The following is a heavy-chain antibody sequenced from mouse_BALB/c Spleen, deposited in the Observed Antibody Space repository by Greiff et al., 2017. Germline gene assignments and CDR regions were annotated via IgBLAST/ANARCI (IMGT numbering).Heavy chain of an antibody. CDR1: GFTFNTNA. D-gene: IGHD2-14*01. Sequence: EAGGGLVQPKGSLKLSCAASGFTFNTNAMNWVRQAPGKGLEWVARIRSKSNNYATYYADSVKDRFTISRDDSQSMLYLQMNNLKTEDTAMYYCVRDGHYRYDQGFAYWGQGTLVTVSA. CDR2: IRSKSNNYAT. V-gene: IGHV10S3*01. J-gene: IGHJ3*01. CDR3: VRDGHYRYDQGFAY.